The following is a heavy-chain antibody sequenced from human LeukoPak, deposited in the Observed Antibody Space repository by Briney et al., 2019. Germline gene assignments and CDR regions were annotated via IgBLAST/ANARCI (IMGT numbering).Heavy chain of an antibody. CDR2: IYHSGST. CDR3: ARDVNNYYDSSGYDY. Sequence: SETLSLTCTVSGYSISSGYYWGWIRQPPGEGLGWIGSIYHSGSTYYNPSLKSRVTISVDTSKNQFSLKLSSVTAADTAVYYCARDVNNYYDSSGYDYGGQGTLVTVSS. D-gene: IGHD3-22*01. CDR1: GYSISSGYY. V-gene: IGHV4-38-2*02. J-gene: IGHJ4*02.